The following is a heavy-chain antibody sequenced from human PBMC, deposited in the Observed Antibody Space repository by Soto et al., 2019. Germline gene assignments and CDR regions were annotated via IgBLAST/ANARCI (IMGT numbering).Heavy chain of an antibody. J-gene: IGHJ4*02. CDR1: AFTFANAS. D-gene: IGHD4-17*01. CDR3: TSLYYGH. V-gene: IGHV3-15*07. CDR2: IKSKADGGTT. Sequence: GGSLVVSCAAPAFTFANASISWVRQAPGKGLDWVGRIKSKADGGTTDYAAPVKGRFTISRDESQNTPYLQMNSLKTEDTAVYYCTSLYYGHWGQGTMVTVSS.